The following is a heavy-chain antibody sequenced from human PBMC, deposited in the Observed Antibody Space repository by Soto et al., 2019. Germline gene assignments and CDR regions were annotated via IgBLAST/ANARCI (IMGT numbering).Heavy chain of an antibody. CDR2: ISAYNGNT. D-gene: IGHD5-18*01. Sequence: ASVKVSCKASGYTFTSYGISWVRQAPGQGLEWMGWISAYNGNTNYAQKLQGRVTMTTDTSTSAAYMELRSLRSDDTAVYYCARGNTAMEESWFDPWGQGTLVTVSS. CDR1: GYTFTSYG. CDR3: ARGNTAMEESWFDP. V-gene: IGHV1-18*04. J-gene: IGHJ5*02.